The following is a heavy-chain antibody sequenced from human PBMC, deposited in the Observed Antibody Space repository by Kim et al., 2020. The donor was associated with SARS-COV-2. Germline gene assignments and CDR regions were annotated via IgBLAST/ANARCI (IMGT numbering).Heavy chain of an antibody. J-gene: IGHJ4*01. D-gene: IGHD6-19*01. CDR1: GFSFSSYT. CDR3: ASVGYSSGWYFDY. Sequence: GGSLRLSCVASGFSFSSYTMHWVRQAPGKGLEYVSAISSDGGSTYYAYSVKGRFTISRDNPKNTLYLQMGSLRDEDMAVYYCASVGYSSGWYFDYWGQGTLVTVSS. CDR2: ISSDGGST. V-gene: IGHV3-64*01.